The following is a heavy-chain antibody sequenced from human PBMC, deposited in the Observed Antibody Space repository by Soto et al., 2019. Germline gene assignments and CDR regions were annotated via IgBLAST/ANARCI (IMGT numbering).Heavy chain of an antibody. CDR1: GFIFSDYT. CDR2: ISSSGGAI. J-gene: IGHJ6*02. Sequence: GGSLRLSCAASGFIFSDYTMTWVRQAPGRGLEFVSHISSSGGAIFYAESVKGRFTVSRDNAKNSLYLQMNSLRDEDTAVYFCARDHGGSTWYVEVYYFFGMDVWGQGTADIVSS. V-gene: IGHV3-48*02. D-gene: IGHD6-13*01. CDR3: ARDHGGSTWYVEVYYFFGMDV.